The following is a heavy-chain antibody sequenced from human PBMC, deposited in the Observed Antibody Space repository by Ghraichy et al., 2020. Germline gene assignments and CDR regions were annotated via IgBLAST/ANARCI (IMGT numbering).Heavy chain of an antibody. CDR2: INPDSGGT. CDR3: ARESRNYRCFDY. V-gene: IGHV1-2*02. J-gene: IGHJ4*02. CDR1: GYTLTGYY. D-gene: IGHD1-7*01. Sequence: ASVKVSCKASGYTLTGYYMHWVRQAPGQGLEWMGSINPDSGGTNSAQKFQGRVTMTRDTSISTAYMELSRLTSDDTATYYCARESRNYRCFDYWGPGTLVTVSS.